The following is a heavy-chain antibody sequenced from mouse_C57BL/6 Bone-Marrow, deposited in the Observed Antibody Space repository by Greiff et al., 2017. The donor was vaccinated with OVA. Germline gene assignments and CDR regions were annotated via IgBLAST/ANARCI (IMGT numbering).Heavy chain of an antibody. V-gene: IGHV1-18*01. CDR3: ATITTVVAPMDY. J-gene: IGHJ4*01. CDR2: INPNNGGT. Sequence: VQLQQSGPELVKPGASVKIPCKASGYTFTDYNMDWVKQSHGKSLEWIGDINPNNGGTIYNQKFKGKATLTVDKSSSTAYMELRSLTSEDTAVYYCATITTVVAPMDYWGQGTSVTVSS. CDR1: GYTFTDYN. D-gene: IGHD1-1*01.